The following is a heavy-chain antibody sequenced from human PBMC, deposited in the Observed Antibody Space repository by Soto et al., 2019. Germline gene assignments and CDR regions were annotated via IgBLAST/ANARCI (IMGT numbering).Heavy chain of an antibody. CDR1: GFTFSSYA. CDR3: AKVRRSSGWYSNY. CDR2: ISGSGGST. J-gene: IGHJ4*02. D-gene: IGHD6-19*01. Sequence: GVSLRLSCAASGFTFSSYAMSLVRQAPGKGLEWVSAISGSGGSTYYADSVKGRFTISRDNSKNTLYLQMNSLGAEDTAVYYCAKVRRSSGWYSNYWGQGTLVTVSS. V-gene: IGHV3-23*01.